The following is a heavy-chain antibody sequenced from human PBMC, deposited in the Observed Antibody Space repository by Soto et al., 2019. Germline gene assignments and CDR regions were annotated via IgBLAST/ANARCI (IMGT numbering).Heavy chain of an antibody. D-gene: IGHD6-19*01. V-gene: IGHV5-10-1*01. Sequence: PGESQKIIWKGPEYRYTGYCLCWVSQMHLKGLEGMGRIDPSDSYTNYSPSFQGHVTISADKSISTAYLQWSSLKASDTAMYYCARLVAVGIDQYYFGYWGQGTL. CDR3: ARLVAVGIDQYYFGY. CDR2: IDPSDSYT. CDR1: EYRYTGYC. J-gene: IGHJ4*02.